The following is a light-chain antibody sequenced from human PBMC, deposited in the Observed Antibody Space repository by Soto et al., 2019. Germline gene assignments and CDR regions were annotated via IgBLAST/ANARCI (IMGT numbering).Light chain of an antibody. J-gene: IGLJ2*01. Sequence: QPVLTQSPSASASLGASVKLTCTLSSGHSSYAIAWHRQQPEKGPRYLMKVNTDGSHNKGDGIPDRFSGSSSGAERYLTISSLQSEDEADYYCQTWGAGFSVVFGGGTKLTVL. CDR3: QTWGAGFSVV. V-gene: IGLV4-69*01. CDR1: SGHSSYA. CDR2: VNTDGSH.